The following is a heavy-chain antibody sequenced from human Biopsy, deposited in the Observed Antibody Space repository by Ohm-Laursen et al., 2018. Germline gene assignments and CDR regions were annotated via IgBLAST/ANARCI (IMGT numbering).Heavy chain of an antibody. CDR2: NIPILGTG. V-gene: IGHV1-69*06. Sequence: ASVKVSCKTSGGTFINYGVNWVRQAPGQGLEWLGGNIPILGTGNYAQKFQDRVTVAADTSTSTATMELRSLRSDDTAVYYCATKLTGYFHHWGQGTLVIVSS. J-gene: IGHJ1*01. CDR1: GGTFINYG. CDR3: ATKLTGYFHH. D-gene: IGHD3-9*01.